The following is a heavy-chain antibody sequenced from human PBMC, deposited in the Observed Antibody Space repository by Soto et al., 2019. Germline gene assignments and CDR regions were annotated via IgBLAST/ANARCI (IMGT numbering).Heavy chain of an antibody. CDR1: GYTFTSYA. D-gene: IGHD3-3*01. V-gene: IGHV1-3*01. Sequence: ASVKVSCKASGYTFTSYAMHWVRQAPGQRLEWMGWINAGNGNTKYPQKFQGRVTITRDTSASTAYMELSSLRSEDTAVYYCARGLGTYYDFWSGAYYYYYGMDVWGQGTTVTVSS. CDR3: ARGLGTYYDFWSGAYYYYYGMDV. CDR2: INAGNGNT. J-gene: IGHJ6*02.